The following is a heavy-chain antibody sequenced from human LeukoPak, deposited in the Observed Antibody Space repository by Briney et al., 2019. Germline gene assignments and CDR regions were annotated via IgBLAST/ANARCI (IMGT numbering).Heavy chain of an antibody. CDR1: GFTSGSYW. V-gene: IGHV3-7*01. D-gene: IGHD2-2*01. Sequence: GGSLRLSCAASGFTSGSYWMSWVRQAPGKGLEWVANIKQDGSEKYYVDSVKGRFTISRDNAKNSLYLQMNSLRAEDTAVYYCAKQRFGCSSTSCPHNWFDPWGQGTLVTVSS. CDR2: IKQDGSEK. J-gene: IGHJ5*02. CDR3: AKQRFGCSSTSCPHNWFDP.